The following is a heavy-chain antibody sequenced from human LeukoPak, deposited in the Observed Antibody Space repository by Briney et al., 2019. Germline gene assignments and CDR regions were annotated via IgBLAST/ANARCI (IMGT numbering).Heavy chain of an antibody. J-gene: IGHJ5*02. V-gene: IGHV4-34*01. D-gene: IGHD2-15*01. CDR1: GGSFSGYY. CDR2: INHSGST. CDR3: ARGGYCSGGSCYRFDP. Sequence: KPSETLSLTCAVYGGSFSGYYWSWIRQPPGKGLEWIGEINHSGSTNYNPSLKSRVTISVDTSKNQFSLKLSSVTAADTAVYYCARGGYCSGGSCYRFDPWGQGTLVTVSS.